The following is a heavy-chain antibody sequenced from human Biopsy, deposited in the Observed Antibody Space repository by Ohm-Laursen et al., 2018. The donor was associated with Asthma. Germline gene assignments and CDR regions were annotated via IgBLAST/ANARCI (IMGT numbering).Heavy chain of an antibody. CDR2: INSVFGTT. CDR1: GGTFNTYV. Sequence: SVKVSCKSLGGTFNTYVIGWVRQAPGQGLEWMGGINSVFGTTTYPQKFQDRVTITADDSTSTVYMELSSLRSEDTAVYYCAKDKRYSGSYFDYWGQGTLVTVSS. V-gene: IGHV1-69*13. CDR3: AKDKRYSGSYFDY. J-gene: IGHJ4*02. D-gene: IGHD1-26*01.